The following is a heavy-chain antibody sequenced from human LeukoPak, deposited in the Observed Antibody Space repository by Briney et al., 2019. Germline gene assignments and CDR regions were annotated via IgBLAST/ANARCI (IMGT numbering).Heavy chain of an antibody. CDR3: AKDVDILTDY. CDR1: GFTFSSYG. J-gene: IGHJ4*02. V-gene: IGHV3-30*18. Sequence: GRSLRLSCAASGFTFSSYGVHWVRQAPGKGLEWVAVISYDGSNKYYADSVKGRFTISRDNSKNTLYLQMNSLRAEDTAVYYCAKDVDILTDYWGQGTLVTVSS. CDR2: ISYDGSNK. D-gene: IGHD3-9*01.